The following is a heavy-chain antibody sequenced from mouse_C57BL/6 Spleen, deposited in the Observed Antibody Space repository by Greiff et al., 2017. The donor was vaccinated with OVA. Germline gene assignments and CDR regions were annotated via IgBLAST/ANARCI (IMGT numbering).Heavy chain of an antibody. CDR1: GFTFSSYA. CDR2: ISDGGSYT. Sequence: EVKLVESGGGLVKPGGSLKLSCAASGFTFSSYAMSWVRQTPEKRLEWVATISDGGSYTYYPDNVKGRFTISRDNAKNNLYLQMSHLKSEDTAMYYCASYDYDEWDYWGQGTSVTVSS. CDR3: ASYDYDEWDY. V-gene: IGHV5-4*03. D-gene: IGHD2-4*01. J-gene: IGHJ4*01.